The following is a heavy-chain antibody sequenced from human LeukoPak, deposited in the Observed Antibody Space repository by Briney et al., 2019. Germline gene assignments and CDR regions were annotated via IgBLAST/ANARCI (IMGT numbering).Heavy chain of an antibody. V-gene: IGHV3-48*01. CDR1: GFTFSSYS. J-gene: IGHJ4*02. D-gene: IGHD4-17*01. CDR2: ISSSSSTI. Sequence: GGSLRLSCAASGFTFSSYSMNWVRQAPGKGLEWVSYISSSSSTIYYADSVKGRFTISRDNAKNSLYLQMNSLRAEDTAVYYRATVTTVTTPSYWGQGTLVTVSS. CDR3: ATVTTVTTPSY.